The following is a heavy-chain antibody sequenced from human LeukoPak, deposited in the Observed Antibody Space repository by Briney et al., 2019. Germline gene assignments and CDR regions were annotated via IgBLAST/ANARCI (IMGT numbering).Heavy chain of an antibody. Sequence: GSLRLSCAASGFTVSSNYMSWVRQPPGKGLEWIGSIYYSGSTYYNPSLKSRVTISVDTSKNQFSLKLSSVTAADTAVYYCARDQGILKWELDYWGQGTLVTVSS. CDR1: GFTVSSNY. V-gene: IGHV4-39*07. CDR3: ARDQGILKWELDY. CDR2: IYYSGST. J-gene: IGHJ4*02. D-gene: IGHD1-26*01.